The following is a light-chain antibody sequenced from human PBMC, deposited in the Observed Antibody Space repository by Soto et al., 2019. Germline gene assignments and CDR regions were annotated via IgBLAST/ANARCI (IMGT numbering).Light chain of an antibody. CDR1: QSIATY. V-gene: IGKV1-39*01. Sequence: DIEMPKPPSSLSVSLGDSVTIHCRTSQSIATYLDWYQQKPGKAPKLLIYAASSMQSGVPSRFSGSGSGTEFTLTITSLRPDDFATYYCQQSYSILWTFGQGTTVDSK. CDR2: AAS. J-gene: IGKJ1*01. CDR3: QQSYSILWT.